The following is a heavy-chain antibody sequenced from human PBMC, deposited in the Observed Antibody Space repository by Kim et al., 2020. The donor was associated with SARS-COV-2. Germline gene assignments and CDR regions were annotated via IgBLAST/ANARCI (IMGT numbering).Heavy chain of an antibody. D-gene: IGHD2-2*01. Sequence: SEEGRVTISRDNSKNTLYLQMNSQRAEDKAVYYCAKGAVPAAPLTVLDYWGQGTLVTVSS. V-gene: IGHV3-30*02. CDR3: AKGAVPAAPLTVLDY. J-gene: IGHJ4*02.